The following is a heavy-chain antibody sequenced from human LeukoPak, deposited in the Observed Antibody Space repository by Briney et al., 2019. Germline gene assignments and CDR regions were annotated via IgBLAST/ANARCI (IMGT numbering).Heavy chain of an antibody. Sequence: SETLSLTCTVSGDSITSGDYYWTWIRQPPGKGLEWIGYIYYSGSTHYNPSLKSRLTISVDTSKNQFSLKLTSVTAADTAVYYCARASPDDYGDYESYWGQGTLVTVSS. CDR2: IYYSGST. CDR3: ARASPDDYGDYESY. J-gene: IGHJ4*02. V-gene: IGHV4-31*03. D-gene: IGHD4-17*01. CDR1: GDSITSGDYY.